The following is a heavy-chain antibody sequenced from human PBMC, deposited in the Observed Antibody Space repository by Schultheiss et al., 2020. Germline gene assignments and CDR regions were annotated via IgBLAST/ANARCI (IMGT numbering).Heavy chain of an antibody. V-gene: IGHV3-48*01. CDR2: ISSSSSTI. D-gene: IGHD1-26*01. CDR1: GFTFGTYS. Sequence: GGSLRLSCAASGFTFGTYSMNWVRQAPGKGLEWVSYISSSSSTIYYTDSVKGRFTISRDNAKNSLYLQMNSLRAEDTAIYYCARLLGIDHYSYYMDVWGKGTTVTVSS. J-gene: IGHJ6*03. CDR3: ARLLGIDHYSYYMDV.